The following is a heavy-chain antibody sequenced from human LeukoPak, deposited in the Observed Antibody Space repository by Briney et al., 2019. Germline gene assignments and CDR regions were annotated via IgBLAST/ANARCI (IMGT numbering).Heavy chain of an antibody. V-gene: IGHV3-7*03. Sequence: GGSLRLSCAASGFTFSSYWMSWVRQAPGKGLEWVAHIKQDGSEKYYVDSVKGRFTISRDNAKNSLYLQMNSLRAEDTAVYYCAVFQISTRWPEYFQHWGQGTLVTVSS. CDR1: GFTFSSYW. CDR2: IKQDGSEK. J-gene: IGHJ1*01. CDR3: AVFQISTRWPEYFQH. D-gene: IGHD2-15*01.